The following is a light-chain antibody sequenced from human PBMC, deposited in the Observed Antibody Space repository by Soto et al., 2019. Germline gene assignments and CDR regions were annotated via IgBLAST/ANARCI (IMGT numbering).Light chain of an antibody. V-gene: IGKV3-15*01. CDR2: VAS. Sequence: EIVMTQSPATLSVSPGERATLSCRASQSVSSNLAWYQQKPGQTPKLLIYVASTRATGIPARFSGSGSGTEFTLTISSLQSEDFAVYYCEQYSRYSLTFGGGTKVEIK. J-gene: IGKJ4*01. CDR1: QSVSSN. CDR3: EQYSRYSLT.